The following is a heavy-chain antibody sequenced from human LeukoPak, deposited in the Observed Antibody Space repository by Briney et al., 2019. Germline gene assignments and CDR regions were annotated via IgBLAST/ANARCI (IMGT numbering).Heavy chain of an antibody. CDR3: ARDSEQWLERGRFDY. D-gene: IGHD6-19*01. V-gene: IGHV1-69*01. Sequence: ASVKVSCKASGGTFSSYAISWVRQAPGQGLEWMGGIIPIFGTANYAQKFQGRVTITADVSTSTAYMELSSLRSEDTAVYYCARDSEQWLERGRFDYWGQGTLVTVSS. CDR2: IIPIFGTA. CDR1: GGTFSSYA. J-gene: IGHJ4*02.